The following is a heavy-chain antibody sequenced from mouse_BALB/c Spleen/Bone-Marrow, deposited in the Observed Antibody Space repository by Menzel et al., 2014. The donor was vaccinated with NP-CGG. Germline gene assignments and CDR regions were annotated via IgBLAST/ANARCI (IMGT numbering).Heavy chain of an antibody. Sequence: EVKLEESGGGLVQPGGSRKLSCAASGFTFSSFGMHWVRQAPEKGLEWVAYISSGSSTIYYADTVKGRFTISRDNPKNTLFLQMTSLRSEDTAMYYCARDVPLYDAGYFDYWGQGTTLTVSS. V-gene: IGHV5-17*02. CDR2: ISSGSSTI. D-gene: IGHD2-14*01. CDR3: ARDVPLYDAGYFDY. J-gene: IGHJ2*01. CDR1: GFTFSSFG.